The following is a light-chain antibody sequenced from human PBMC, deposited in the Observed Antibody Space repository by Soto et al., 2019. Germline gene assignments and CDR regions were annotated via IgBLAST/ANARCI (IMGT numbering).Light chain of an antibody. Sequence: DIQMTQSPSSVSASVGDRVTITCRASQGISRWLAWYQQKPGEAPKLLIYAASNLQSGVPSRFSGSGSGTDFTLIISSLQPEDFATYYCQQANYFPATFGPGTKVDFK. CDR2: AAS. CDR3: QQANYFPAT. J-gene: IGKJ3*01. CDR1: QGISRW. V-gene: IGKV1D-12*01.